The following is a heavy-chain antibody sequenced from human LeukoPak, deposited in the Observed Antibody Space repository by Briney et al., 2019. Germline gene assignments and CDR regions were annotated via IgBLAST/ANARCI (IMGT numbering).Heavy chain of an antibody. J-gene: IGHJ4*02. CDR1: GYSFSDYW. V-gene: IGHV5-51*01. Sequence: GESLKISCKGSGYSFSDYWIAWVRQMPGRGLEWVVIIYPGDSDTTYNPSFQGQVTISADKSISSAYLQWSSLKASDTAMYYCARWTAAALDYWGQGTLVTVSS. D-gene: IGHD6-13*01. CDR2: IYPGDSDT. CDR3: ARWTAAALDY.